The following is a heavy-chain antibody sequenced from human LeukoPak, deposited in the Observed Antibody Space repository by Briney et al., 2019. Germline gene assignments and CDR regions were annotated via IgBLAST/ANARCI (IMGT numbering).Heavy chain of an antibody. CDR1: GFTFSSYG. Sequence: GGTLRLSCAASGFTFSSYGMSWVRQAPGKGLEWVSAISGGGDFTKYADSVKGRFTISRDNSKSTLYLQMNSLRAEDTAAYYCAKSVFDSSGDPYMDVWGKGTTVTISS. CDR2: ISGGGDFT. J-gene: IGHJ6*03. V-gene: IGHV3-23*01. CDR3: AKSVFDSSGDPYMDV. D-gene: IGHD3-22*01.